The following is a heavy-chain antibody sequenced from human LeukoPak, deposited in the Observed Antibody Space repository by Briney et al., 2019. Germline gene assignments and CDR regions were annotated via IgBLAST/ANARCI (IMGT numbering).Heavy chain of an antibody. J-gene: IGHJ4*02. CDR1: GFTFSSYS. CDR3: ARGLFEAASDY. CDR2: ISSSSSVI. Sequence: GGALRLSCAASGFTFSSYSMNWVRQAPGKGLEWISYISSSSSVIYYADSVKGRFTISRDNAKNSLFLQMNSLRAEDTALYYCARGLFEAASDYWGQGTLVSVSS. D-gene: IGHD3-3*01. V-gene: IGHV3-48*01.